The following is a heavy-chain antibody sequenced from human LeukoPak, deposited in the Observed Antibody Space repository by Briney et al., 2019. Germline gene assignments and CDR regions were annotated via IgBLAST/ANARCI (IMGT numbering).Heavy chain of an antibody. J-gene: IGHJ4*02. Sequence: GGSLRLSCVASGFWFSETWMHWVRQVPGTGRVWVSRIRNDGSDARYAESVKDRFTISRDNAKNTLYPQMNSRRDDDTAVYYCARYWFHAIDYWGQRILVTVSS. D-gene: IGHD3-10*01. CDR2: IRNDGSDA. CDR1: GFWFSETW. V-gene: IGHV3-74*01. CDR3: ARYWFHAIDY.